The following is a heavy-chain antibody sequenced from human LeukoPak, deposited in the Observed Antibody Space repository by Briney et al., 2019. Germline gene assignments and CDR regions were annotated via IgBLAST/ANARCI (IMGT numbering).Heavy chain of an antibody. CDR2: ISSSSSYI. Sequence: GGSLRLSCAASGFTFSSYSMTWVRQAPGKGLEWVSSISSSSSYIYYADSVKGRFTISRDNAKNSLYLQMNSLRAEDTAVYYCARVHRSHYYGSGSYIPYYMDVWGKGTTVTVSS. D-gene: IGHD3-10*01. CDR1: GFTFSSYS. J-gene: IGHJ6*03. V-gene: IGHV3-21*01. CDR3: ARVHRSHYYGSGSYIPYYMDV.